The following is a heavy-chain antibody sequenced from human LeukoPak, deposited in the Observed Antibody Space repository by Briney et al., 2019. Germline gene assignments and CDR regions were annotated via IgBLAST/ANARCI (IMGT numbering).Heavy chain of an antibody. Sequence: GASVKVSCKASGGTFSSYAISWVRQAPGQGLEWMGWINPNSGGTNYAQKFQGRVTMTRDTSISTAYMELSRLRSDDTAVYYCARAFMTNDAFDIWGQGTMVTVSS. CDR2: INPNSGGT. D-gene: IGHD4-11*01. CDR1: GGTFSSYA. V-gene: IGHV1-2*02. CDR3: ARAFMTNDAFDI. J-gene: IGHJ3*02.